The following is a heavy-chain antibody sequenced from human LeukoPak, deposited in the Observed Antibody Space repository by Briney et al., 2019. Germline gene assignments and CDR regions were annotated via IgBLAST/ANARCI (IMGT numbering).Heavy chain of an antibody. Sequence: TSETLSLTCTVSGGSISSYYWSWIRQPPGKGLEWIGYIFYSGSTNYNPSLKSRVTISVDTSKNQFSLKLRSVTAADTAVYYCARTLFPNWFDPWGQGTLVTVSS. CDR3: ARTLFPNWFDP. J-gene: IGHJ5*02. CDR2: IFYSGST. V-gene: IGHV4-59*01. CDR1: GGSISSYY.